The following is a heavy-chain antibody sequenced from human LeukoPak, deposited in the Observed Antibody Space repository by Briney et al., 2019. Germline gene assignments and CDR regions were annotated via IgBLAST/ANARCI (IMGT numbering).Heavy chain of an antibody. Sequence: GRSLRLSCAASGFTFSSYGMHWVRQPPPKGLEWVAVIWYDGSNKYYADSVKGRFTISRDNSKNTLYLQMNSLRAEDTAVYYCARDPGDTGVDYWGQGTLVTVSS. CDR2: IWYDGSNK. V-gene: IGHV3-33*01. D-gene: IGHD5-18*01. J-gene: IGHJ4*02. CDR1: GFTFSSYG. CDR3: ARDPGDTGVDY.